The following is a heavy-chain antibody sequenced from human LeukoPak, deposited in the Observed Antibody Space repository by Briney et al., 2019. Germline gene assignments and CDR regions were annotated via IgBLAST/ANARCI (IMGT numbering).Heavy chain of an antibody. Sequence: GESLKISCKGSGYSFTSYWIGWVRQMPGKGLEWMGIIYPGDSDTRYSPSFQGQVTISADKSISTAYLQWSSLKDSDTAMYYCARRGSYYYDSSGYFDYWGQGTLVTVSS. CDR3: ARRGSYYYDSSGYFDY. V-gene: IGHV5-51*01. D-gene: IGHD3-22*01. CDR1: GYSFTSYW. CDR2: IYPGDSDT. J-gene: IGHJ4*02.